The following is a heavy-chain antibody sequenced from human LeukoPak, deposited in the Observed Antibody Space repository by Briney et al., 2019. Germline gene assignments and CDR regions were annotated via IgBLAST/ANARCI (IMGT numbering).Heavy chain of an antibody. Sequence: GGSLRLSCAASGSTFSSYAMSWVRQAPGKGLEPVSALSGSGGSTYYGDSEKCRFTISRDNSKNTLYLQMISVRAEDTAVYYCAKGERIAAAGYYYYGMDVWGQGTTVTVSS. CDR1: GSTFSSYA. J-gene: IGHJ6*02. CDR3: AKGERIAAAGYYYYGMDV. V-gene: IGHV3-23*01. CDR2: LSGSGGST. D-gene: IGHD6-13*01.